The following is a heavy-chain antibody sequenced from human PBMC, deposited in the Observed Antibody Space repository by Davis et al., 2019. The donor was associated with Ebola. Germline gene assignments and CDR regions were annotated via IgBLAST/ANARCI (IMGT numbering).Heavy chain of an antibody. CDR2: IYPGDSET. D-gene: IGHD5-18*01. CDR3: ARPKYTAVVPFDF. CDR1: GYSFSNYW. V-gene: IGHV5-51*01. J-gene: IGHJ4*02. Sequence: KVSCKASGYSFSNYWIGWVRQMPGKGLEWMGSIYPGDSETKYSPSFQGQVILSADKSISTAYLQWSSLKASDTAMYYCARPKYTAVVPFDFWGQGTLVTVSS.